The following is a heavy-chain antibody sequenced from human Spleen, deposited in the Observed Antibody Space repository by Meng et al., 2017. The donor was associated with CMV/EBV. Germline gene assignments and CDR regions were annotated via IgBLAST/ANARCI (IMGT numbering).Heavy chain of an antibody. CDR3: ARAWGIVGASDS. CDR1: GASFSGYY. V-gene: IGHV4-34*01. Sequence: SETLSLTCVVYGASFSGYYWSWFRQPPGKGLEWIGDTSHSGTTNYNPSLKSRVTISVDTFKNQFSLKLSSVTAADTAVYYCARAWGIVGASDSWGQGTLVTVSS. J-gene: IGHJ4*02. CDR2: TSHSGTT. D-gene: IGHD1-26*01.